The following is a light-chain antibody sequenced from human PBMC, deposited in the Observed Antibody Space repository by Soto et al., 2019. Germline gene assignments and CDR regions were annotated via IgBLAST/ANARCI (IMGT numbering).Light chain of an antibody. CDR3: QHYNSYSEA. CDR2: GAS. Sequence: EIVLTQSPATLYVSPGERAALYCRASQSVSNNLAWYQQKPGQPPRLLIFGASTRATGIPARFSGSGSEAEFALTISSLQPDDFATYYCQHYNSYSEAFGQGTKVDIK. CDR1: QSVSNN. V-gene: IGKV3D-15*01. J-gene: IGKJ1*01.